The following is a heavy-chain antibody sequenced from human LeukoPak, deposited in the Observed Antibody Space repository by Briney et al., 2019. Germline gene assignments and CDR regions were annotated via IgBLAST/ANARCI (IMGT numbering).Heavy chain of an antibody. D-gene: IGHD4-17*01. Sequence: GGSLRLSCAASGFTFSSYGMHWVRQAPGKGLEWVAVIWYDGSNKYYADSVKGRFTISRDNSKNTLYLQMNSLRAEDTAVYYCAREYGVYYYGMDVWGQGTTVTVSS. V-gene: IGHV3-33*01. CDR2: IWYDGSNK. CDR3: AREYGVYYYGMDV. J-gene: IGHJ6*02. CDR1: GFTFSSYG.